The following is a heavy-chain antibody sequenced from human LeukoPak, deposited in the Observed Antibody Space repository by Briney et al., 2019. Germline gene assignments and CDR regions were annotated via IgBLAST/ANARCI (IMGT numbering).Heavy chain of an antibody. D-gene: IGHD3-3*02. J-gene: IGHJ3*02. CDR1: GFTFSSYW. V-gene: IGHV3-7*01. CDR2: VNPDGSGK. Sequence: PGGSLRLSCAASGFTFSSYWMTWARQAPGKGLEWVANVNPDGSGKYYVDSVKGRFTISRDNAKNSLYLQMNSLRVEDTAIYYCAKHFPAGAFDIWGQGTMVTVSS. CDR3: AKHFPAGAFDI.